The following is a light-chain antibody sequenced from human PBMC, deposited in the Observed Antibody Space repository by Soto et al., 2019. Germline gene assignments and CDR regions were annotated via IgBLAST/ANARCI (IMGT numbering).Light chain of an antibody. V-gene: IGKV3-15*01. CDR2: GAS. CDR1: QRLSASD. Sequence: EIGLTQYPGTLSLSPGQRVTLSCRASQRLSASDIAWYQQKPGQAPRLLIYGASTRATVIPAGFSGSGSGTEFTLTISSLQSEDFAVYYCQQYHSWPPTFGQGTKVDIK. CDR3: QQYHSWPPT. J-gene: IGKJ1*01.